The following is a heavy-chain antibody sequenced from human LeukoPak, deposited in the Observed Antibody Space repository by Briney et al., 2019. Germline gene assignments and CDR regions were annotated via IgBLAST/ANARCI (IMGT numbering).Heavy chain of an antibody. Sequence: SVKVSCKASGGTFSSYAISWVRQAPGQGLEWMGGIIPIFGTANYAQKFQGRVTITADESTSTAYMELSSLRSEDTAVYYCARDRGNPNAFDIWGQGTMVTVSS. CDR3: ARDRGNPNAFDI. CDR1: GGTFSSYA. V-gene: IGHV1-69*13. CDR2: IIPIFGTA. D-gene: IGHD3-10*01. J-gene: IGHJ3*02.